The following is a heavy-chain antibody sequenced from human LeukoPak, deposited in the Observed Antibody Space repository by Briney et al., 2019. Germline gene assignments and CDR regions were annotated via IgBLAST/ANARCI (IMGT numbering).Heavy chain of an antibody. CDR3: ARASWGSSQYDAFDI. Sequence: SETLSLTCTVSGDSVTNTRYYWGWIRQPPGKGLEWIGSIYYSGSTYYNPSLKSRVSISIDTSKNQFSLKLSSVTAADTAVSYCARASWGSSQYDAFDIWGQGTMVTVSS. V-gene: IGHV4-39*07. J-gene: IGHJ3*02. D-gene: IGHD3-16*01. CDR2: IYYSGST. CDR1: GDSVTNTRYY.